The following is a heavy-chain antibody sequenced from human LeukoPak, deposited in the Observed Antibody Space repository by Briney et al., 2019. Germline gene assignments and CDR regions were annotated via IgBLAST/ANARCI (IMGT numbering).Heavy chain of an antibody. V-gene: IGHV3-21*01. J-gene: IGHJ4*02. CDR1: GFTFSSYS. CDR3: ARDSIAAAGNFDY. CDR2: ISSSSSYI. D-gene: IGHD6-13*01. Sequence: PGGSLRLSCAASGFTFSSYSTNWVRQAPGKGLEWVSSISSSSSYIYYADSVKGRFTISRDNAKNSLYLQMNSLRAEDTAVYYCARDSIAAAGNFDYWGQGTLVTVSS.